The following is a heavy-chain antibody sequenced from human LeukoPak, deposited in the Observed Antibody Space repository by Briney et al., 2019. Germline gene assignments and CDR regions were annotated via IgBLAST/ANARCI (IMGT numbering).Heavy chain of an antibody. CDR1: GHNLATHY. Sequence: GESLRISCKDSGHNLATHYINWVRQMPGKGLEWMGRIDPDDSYTNYSPAFQGRVTMSADKSSRTAYLQWSSLEASDTAVYYCARRPGGVLADTDFFESWGQGTLVIVSS. CDR3: ARRPGGVLADTDFFES. V-gene: IGHV5-10-1*01. CDR2: IDPDDSYT. D-gene: IGHD3-16*01. J-gene: IGHJ4*02.